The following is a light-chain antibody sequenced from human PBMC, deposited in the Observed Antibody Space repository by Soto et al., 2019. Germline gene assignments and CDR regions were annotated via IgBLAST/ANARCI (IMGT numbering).Light chain of an antibody. CDR2: GAS. CDR1: QSVSSSY. CDR3: QQYGSSPFT. V-gene: IGKV3-20*01. J-gene: IGKJ3*01. Sequence: EIVLKQSPGTLSLSPGERATLSCRASQSVSSSYLAWYQQKPGQAPRLLIYGASSRATGIPDRFSGSGSGTDFTITISRLEPEDFAVYYCQQYGSSPFTFGPGTKVDIK.